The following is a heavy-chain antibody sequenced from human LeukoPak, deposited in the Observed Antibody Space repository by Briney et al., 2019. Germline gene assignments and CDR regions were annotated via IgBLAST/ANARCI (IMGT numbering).Heavy chain of an antibody. CDR1: GFTFSSYA. J-gene: IGHJ6*03. CDR2: ISYDGSNK. V-gene: IGHV3-30*04. D-gene: IGHD6-13*01. Sequence: GGSLRLSCAASGFTFSSYAMHWVRQAPGKGLEWVAVISYDGSNKYYADSVKGRFTISRDNSKNGLYLQMNSLRPEDTAIYYCAREGFTSSWLYYYYYMDVWDKGTTVTVSS. CDR3: AREGFTSSWLYYYYYMDV.